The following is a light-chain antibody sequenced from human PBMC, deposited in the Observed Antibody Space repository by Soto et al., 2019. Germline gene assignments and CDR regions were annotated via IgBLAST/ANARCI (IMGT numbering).Light chain of an antibody. CDR1: QSVSSSY. Sequence: EIVLTQSPGTLSLSPGERATLSCRASQSVSSSYLAWYQQKPGQAPRLLIYGASSRATGIPDRFSGSWSGTGFTLTISRLEPEDFAVYYCQQYGSSPRTFGQGTKVEIK. CDR2: GAS. J-gene: IGKJ1*01. CDR3: QQYGSSPRT. V-gene: IGKV3-20*01.